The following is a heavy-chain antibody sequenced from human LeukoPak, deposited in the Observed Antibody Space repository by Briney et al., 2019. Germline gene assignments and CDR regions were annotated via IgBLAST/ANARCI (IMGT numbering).Heavy chain of an antibody. D-gene: IGHD6-13*01. J-gene: IGHJ4*02. CDR3: ATSGSTWYNDY. CDR2: INPNNGGT. V-gene: IGHV1-2*02. CDR1: GYTFTGYR. Sequence: VSVKVSCKASGYTFTGYRMHWVRQVPGQGLEWKAWINPNNGGTNYAQKFQGRVTLTRDTSISTTYMELSSLRSDDTAVYYCATSGSTWYNDYWGQGTLVTVSS.